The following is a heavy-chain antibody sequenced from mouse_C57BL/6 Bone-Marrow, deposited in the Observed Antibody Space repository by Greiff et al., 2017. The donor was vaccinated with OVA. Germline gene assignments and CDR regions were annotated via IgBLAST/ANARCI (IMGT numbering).Heavy chain of an antibody. CDR2: INPNNGGT. CDR3: AKAEGDAMDY. J-gene: IGHJ4*01. V-gene: IGHV1-26*01. Sequence: EVQLQQSGPELVKPGASVKISCKASGYTFTDYYMNWVKQSHGKSLEWIGDINPNNGGTSYNQTFKGKATLTVDKSSSTAYMELRSLTSEDSAVYFCAKAEGDAMDYWGQGTSVTVSS. CDR1: GYTFTDYY. D-gene: IGHD3-3*01.